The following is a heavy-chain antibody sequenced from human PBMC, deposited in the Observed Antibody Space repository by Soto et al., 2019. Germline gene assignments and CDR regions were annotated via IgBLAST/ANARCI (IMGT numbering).Heavy chain of an antibody. J-gene: IGHJ6*02. CDR1: GYTFTSYG. D-gene: IGHD2-15*01. Sequence: ASVKVSCKASGYTFTSYGISCVRQAPGQRLEWMGWISAYNGNTNYAQKLQGRVTMTTDTSTSTAYMELRSLRSDDTAVYYCARSCSGGSCYYYYGMDVWGQGTTVTVSS. V-gene: IGHV1-18*01. CDR2: ISAYNGNT. CDR3: ARSCSGGSCYYYYGMDV.